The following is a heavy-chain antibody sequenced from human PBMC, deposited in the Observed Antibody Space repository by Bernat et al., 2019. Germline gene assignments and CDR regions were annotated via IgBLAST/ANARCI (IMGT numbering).Heavy chain of an antibody. CDR2: IGGRGGST. D-gene: IGHD3-10*01. Sequence: EEQLLESGGGLVQPGVSLRLSCAASGFTFGNYAMTWVRQAQGKGLERVAGIGGRGGSTSYTDSVKGRFTISRDNSKNTLYLQLNSLRAEDTAVYYCAKGLGGNGDFYYYMDVWGKGTTVTVSS. CDR3: AKGLGGNGDFYYYMDV. V-gene: IGHV3-23*01. J-gene: IGHJ6*03. CDR1: GFTFGNYA.